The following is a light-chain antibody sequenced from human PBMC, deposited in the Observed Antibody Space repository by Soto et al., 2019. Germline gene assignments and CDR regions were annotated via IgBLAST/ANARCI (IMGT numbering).Light chain of an antibody. V-gene: IGKV1-12*01. J-gene: IGKJ4*01. Sequence: IRMTQSPSSLSASTGDRVTITCRASQDISSWVAWYQQKPGKAPKLLISAATNLQGGVPRRFSGSGSGTDFTLIISSLQPEDVATYFCQQGDSFPFTFGGGTKVDIK. CDR2: AAT. CDR1: QDISSW. CDR3: QQGDSFPFT.